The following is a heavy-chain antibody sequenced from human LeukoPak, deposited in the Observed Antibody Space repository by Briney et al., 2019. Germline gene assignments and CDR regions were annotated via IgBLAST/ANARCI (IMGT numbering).Heavy chain of an antibody. CDR2: ISWNSGSI. CDR3: AKAYYGGKPGHDAFDI. V-gene: IGHV3-9*01. CDR1: GFTVSKYD. J-gene: IGHJ3*02. D-gene: IGHD4-23*01. Sequence: PGGSLRLSCATSGFTVSKYDMHWVRQAPGKGLEWVSGISWNSGSIGYADSVKGRFTISRDNAKNSLYLQMNSLRAEDTALYYCAKAYYGGKPGHDAFDIWGQGTMVTVSS.